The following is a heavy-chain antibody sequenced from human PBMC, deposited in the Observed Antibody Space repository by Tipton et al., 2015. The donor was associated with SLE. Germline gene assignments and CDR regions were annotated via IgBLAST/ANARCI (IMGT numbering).Heavy chain of an antibody. CDR1: GGSISSYY. CDR3: ARRNYDVLTGYYDGFDI. CDR2: ISDGGGS. D-gene: IGHD3-9*01. V-gene: IGHV4-59*01. J-gene: IGHJ3*02. Sequence: TLSLTCTVSGGSISSYYWSWIRQPPGKGLEWIGYISDGGGSNYKPSLKSRVTMSVDTSKNQFSLNLRSVTAADTAIYYCARRNYDVLTGYYDGFDIWGHGTVVTVSS.